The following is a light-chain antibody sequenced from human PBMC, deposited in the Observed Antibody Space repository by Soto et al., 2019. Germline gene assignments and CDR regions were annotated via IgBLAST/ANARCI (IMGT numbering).Light chain of an antibody. V-gene: IGKV3D-20*01. J-gene: IGKJ4*01. CDR2: DAS. CDR1: QSVSSSY. CDR3: PQYGSSPLT. Sequence: EIVLTQSPATLSLSPGERATLSCGASQSVSSSYLAWYQQKPVLAPRLLIYDASSRATGIPDRFSGSGSGTDFTLTISRLEPEDFAVYYCPQYGSSPLTFGGGTKVEIK.